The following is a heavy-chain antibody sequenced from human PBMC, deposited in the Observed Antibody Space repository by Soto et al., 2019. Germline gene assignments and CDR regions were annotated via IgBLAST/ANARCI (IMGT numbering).Heavy chain of an antibody. V-gene: IGHV1-69*01. D-gene: IGHD2-21*01. CDR3: PRWSHYLSTRYYFHT. Sequence: QVKLVQSGAEVKQPGSSVKVSCKASGGVFSNYALTWVRQAPGQGPEWVGGLVPVFGTPNYAPKFQGRVTVTAGETSGTGYLEMSTLTSAVSAIYYCPRWSHYLSTRYYFHTWSQGTLV. CDR1: GGVFSNYA. CDR2: LVPVFGTP. J-gene: IGHJ5*02.